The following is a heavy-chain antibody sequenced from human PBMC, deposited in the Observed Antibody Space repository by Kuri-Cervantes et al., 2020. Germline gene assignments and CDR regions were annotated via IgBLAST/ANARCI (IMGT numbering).Heavy chain of an antibody. Sequence: GGSLRLSCAASGFTFSNYGMHWVRQAPGKGLEWVAFIRYDGSNKYYADSVKGRFTISRDNSKNTLFLQMNSLRAEDTAVYYCAKDHRSGSYYEAFDMWGQGTMVTVSS. CDR1: GFTFSNYG. J-gene: IGHJ3*02. CDR3: AKDHRSGSYYEAFDM. D-gene: IGHD1-26*01. V-gene: IGHV3-30*02. CDR2: IRYDGSNK.